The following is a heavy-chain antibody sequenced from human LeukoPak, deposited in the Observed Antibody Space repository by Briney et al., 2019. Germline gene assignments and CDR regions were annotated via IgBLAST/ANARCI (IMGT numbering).Heavy chain of an antibody. Sequence: SETLSLTCAVSGGSISSGGYSWSWIRQPPGKGLEWIGYIYHNGNTYYSPSLKSRVTMSVDRSKNQLSLKLSSVTAADTAMYYCASGGYSYGFDYWGQGTLVTVSS. J-gene: IGHJ4*02. CDR1: GGSISSGGYS. CDR2: IYHNGNT. D-gene: IGHD5-18*01. CDR3: ASGGYSYGFDY. V-gene: IGHV4-30-2*01.